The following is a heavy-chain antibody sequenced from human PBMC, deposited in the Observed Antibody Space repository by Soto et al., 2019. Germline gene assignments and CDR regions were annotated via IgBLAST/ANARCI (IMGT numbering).Heavy chain of an antibody. J-gene: IGHJ4*02. Sequence: PWETLSLTCTVSGGSISTYYWNWVRQPPGKGLEWIGNIYYTGSTNYNPSLKSRVTISVDTSKNQFSLKLTSVTAADTAVYYCARPSVAVTWGPFDYWGQGTLVTAPQ. CDR2: IYYTGST. D-gene: IGHD6-19*01. CDR3: ARPSVAVTWGPFDY. V-gene: IGHV4-59*01. CDR1: GGSISTYY.